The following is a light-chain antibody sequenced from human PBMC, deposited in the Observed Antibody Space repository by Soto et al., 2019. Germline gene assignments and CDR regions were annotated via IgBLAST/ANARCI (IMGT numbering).Light chain of an antibody. J-gene: IGLJ1*01. V-gene: IGLV1-44*01. CDR2: NNN. CDR1: SSNIGSNT. Sequence: QLVLTQPPSTSGTPGQRVTISCSGSSSNIGSNTVSWCQQLPGTAPKPLIYNNNQRPSGVPDRFSGSKSGTSASLAISGLQSEDEADYYCAAWDDSLIGYVFGTGTKVTVL. CDR3: AAWDDSLIGYV.